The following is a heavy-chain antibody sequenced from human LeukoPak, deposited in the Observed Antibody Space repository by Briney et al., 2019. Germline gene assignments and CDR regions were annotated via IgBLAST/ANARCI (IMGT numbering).Heavy chain of an antibody. CDR3: ASSVAARSTRDLDY. V-gene: IGHV1-2*02. CDR1: RYIFTSYY. J-gene: IGHJ4*02. CDR2: INPNSGGT. D-gene: IGHD6-13*01. Sequence: ASVKVSCKASRYIFTSYYVHWVRQAPGQGLEWMGWINPNSGGTNYAQKFQGRVTMTRDTSISTAYMELSSPRSEDTAVYYCASSVAARSTRDLDYWGQGTLVTVSS.